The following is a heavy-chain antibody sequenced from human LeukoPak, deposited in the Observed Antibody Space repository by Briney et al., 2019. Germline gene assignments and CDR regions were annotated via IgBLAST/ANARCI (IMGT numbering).Heavy chain of an antibody. CDR3: ATFIGGYYDFWSGHAFDI. CDR1: GFTFSSYA. D-gene: IGHD3-3*01. J-gene: IGHJ3*02. Sequence: GGSLRLSCAAPGFTFSSYAMSWVRQAPGKGLEWVSAISGSGGSTYYADSVKGRSTISRDNSKNTLNLQMNSLRAEDTAVYYCATFIGGYYDFWSGHAFDIWGQGTMVTVSS. V-gene: IGHV3-23*01. CDR2: ISGSGGST.